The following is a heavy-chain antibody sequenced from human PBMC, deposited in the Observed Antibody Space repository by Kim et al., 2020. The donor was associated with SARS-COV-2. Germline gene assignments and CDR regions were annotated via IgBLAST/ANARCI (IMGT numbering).Heavy chain of an antibody. Sequence: GGSLRLSCAASGFTFSNAWMSWVRQAPGKGLEWVGRIKSKTDGGTTDYAAPVKGRFTISRDDSKNTLYLQMNSLKTEDTAVYYCTTDRCCGYCSSTSCYDRYYWGQGTLVTVSS. D-gene: IGHD2-2*03. J-gene: IGHJ4*02. CDR2: IKSKTDGGTT. CDR1: GFTFSNAW. CDR3: TTDRCCGYCSSTSCYDRYY. V-gene: IGHV3-15*01.